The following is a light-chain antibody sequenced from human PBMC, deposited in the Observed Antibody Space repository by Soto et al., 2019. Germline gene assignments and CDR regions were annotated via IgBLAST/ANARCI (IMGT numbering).Light chain of an antibody. CDR1: SSDVAGYNY. CDR2: DVS. J-gene: IGLJ2*01. CDR3: SSYTSSSTLI. V-gene: IGLV2-14*01. Sequence: QSALTQPASVSGSPGQSITISCTGTSSDVAGYNYVSWYQQHPGKAPKLMIYDVSNRPSGVSNRFSGSKSANTASLTISGLQAEDEADYYCSSYTSSSTLIFGGGTKLTVL.